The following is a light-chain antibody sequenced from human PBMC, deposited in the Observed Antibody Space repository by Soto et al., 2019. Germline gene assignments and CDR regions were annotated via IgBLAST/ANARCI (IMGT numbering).Light chain of an antibody. CDR3: SSYTSSSTRV. V-gene: IGLV2-14*01. CDR2: DVS. CDR1: SSDVGGYNY. Sequence: QSVLTQPASVSGSPGQSITISRTGTSSDVGGYNYVSWYQQHPGKAPKLMIYDVSNRPSGVSNRFSGSKSGNTASLTISGLQAEDEADYYCSSYTSSSTRVFGTGTTVTVL. J-gene: IGLJ1*01.